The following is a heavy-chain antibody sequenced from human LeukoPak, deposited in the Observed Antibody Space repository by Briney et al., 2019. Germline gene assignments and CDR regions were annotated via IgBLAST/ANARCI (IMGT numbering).Heavy chain of an antibody. CDR3: ARCPEFYYDSSGYPAGGTYDI. J-gene: IGHJ3*02. Sequence: GGSLRLSCAASGFTFTDYSLSWIRQAPGKGLDWISHISGSGTVYYAGSVKGRFTISRDNGKNSLYLQMNSLRAEDTAVYYCARCPEFYYDSSGYPAGGTYDIWGQGTAVTVSS. V-gene: IGHV3-11*01. CDR2: ISGSGTV. D-gene: IGHD3-22*01. CDR1: GFTFTDYS.